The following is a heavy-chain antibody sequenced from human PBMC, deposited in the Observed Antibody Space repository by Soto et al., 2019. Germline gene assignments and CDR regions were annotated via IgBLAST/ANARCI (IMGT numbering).Heavy chain of an antibody. CDR2: IYYSGST. Sequence: SETLSLTCTVSGGSISSSSYYWGWIRQPPGKGLEWIGSIYYSGSTYYNPSLKSRVTISVDTSKNQFSLKLSSVTAADTAVYYCARGSSGYYRTIDYWGQGTLVTVSS. J-gene: IGHJ4*02. CDR3: ARGSSGYYRTIDY. V-gene: IGHV4-39*01. CDR1: GGSISSSSYY. D-gene: IGHD3-22*01.